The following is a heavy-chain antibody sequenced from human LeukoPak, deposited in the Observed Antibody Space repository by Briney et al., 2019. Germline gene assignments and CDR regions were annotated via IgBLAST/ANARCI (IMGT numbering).Heavy chain of an antibody. CDR3: ARAGMTTVSPWGFDP. J-gene: IGHJ5*02. CDR2: IYYSGST. V-gene: IGHV4-39*07. CDR1: GGSISSSSYY. Sequence: SETLSLTCTVSGGSISSSSYYWGWIRRPPGKGLEWIGSIYYSGSTYYNPSLKSRVTISVDTPKNQFSLKLSSVTAADTAVYYCARAGMTTVSPWGFDPWGQGTLVTVSS. D-gene: IGHD4-17*01.